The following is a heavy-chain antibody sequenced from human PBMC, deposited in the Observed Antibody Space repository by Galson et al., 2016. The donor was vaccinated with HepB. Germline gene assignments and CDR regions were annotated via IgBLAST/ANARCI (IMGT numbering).Heavy chain of an antibody. CDR1: GYSFTSYY. CDR2: IDPGDSYT. CDR3: WRQTGFGARFDY. V-gene: IGHV5-10-1*01. D-gene: IGHD3-10*01. Sequence: QSGAEVKKPGESLRISCKGSGYSFTSYYITWVRQMPGKGLEWMGTIDPGDSYTNYSPSFQAHVTISADKSISTAYLQWTSLKASDTAMYYCWRQTGFGARFDYWGQGTLVTVSS. J-gene: IGHJ4*02.